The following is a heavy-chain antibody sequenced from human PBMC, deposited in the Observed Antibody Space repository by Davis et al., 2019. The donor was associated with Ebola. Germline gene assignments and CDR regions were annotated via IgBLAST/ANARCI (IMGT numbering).Heavy chain of an antibody. V-gene: IGHV3-23*01. Sequence: GESLKISCAASGFTFSSYAMSWVRQAPGKGLEWVSAISGSGGSTYYADSVKGRFTISRDNAKNSLYLQMNSLRAEDTAVYYCARDSTIFGVVIISAFDIWGQGTMVTVSS. J-gene: IGHJ3*02. CDR1: GFTFSSYA. CDR2: ISGSGGST. CDR3: ARDSTIFGVVIISAFDI. D-gene: IGHD3-3*01.